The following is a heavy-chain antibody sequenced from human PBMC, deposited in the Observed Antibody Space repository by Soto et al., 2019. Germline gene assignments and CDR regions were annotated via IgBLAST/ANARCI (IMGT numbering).Heavy chain of an antibody. CDR1: GFSLSSKGMR. V-gene: IGHV2-70*04. D-gene: IGHD4-17*01. CDR3: ARSPGGFTVATYFFDY. Sequence: SGPTLVNPTHTLTLTCTFSGFSLSSKGMRVSWIRQPPGKALEWLARIDWDDDKFYSPSLRTRLTISKDTSKNQVVLTMTNVDPKDTATYYCARSPGGFTVATYFFDYWGQGTLVTVSS. CDR2: IDWDDDK. J-gene: IGHJ4*02.